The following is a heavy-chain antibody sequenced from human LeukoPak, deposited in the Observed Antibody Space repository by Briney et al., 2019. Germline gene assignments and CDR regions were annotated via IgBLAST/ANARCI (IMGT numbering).Heavy chain of an antibody. D-gene: IGHD2/OR15-2a*01. CDR2: LSYTGKT. Sequence: SETLSLTCVVSGASVSSSHWIWIRQFPGKGLEWIGCLSYTGKTDYNPSLTSRVTISPDTSKNQVSLKLKSVTAADTAIYYCSEGYFEPFDHWGQGTLVTVSS. CDR1: GASVSSSH. J-gene: IGHJ4*02. CDR3: SEGYFEPFDH. V-gene: IGHV4-59*02.